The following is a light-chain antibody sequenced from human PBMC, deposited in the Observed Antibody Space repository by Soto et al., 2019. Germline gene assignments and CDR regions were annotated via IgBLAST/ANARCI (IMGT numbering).Light chain of an antibody. Sequence: QSALTQPASVSGSPGQSITISCTGTSSDIGGYNFVSWYQQHPGKAPRLLIYEVTSRPSGVSDRFSGSKSGNTASLTVSGLQAEDEADYYCSSYTTTDTLVIFGGGTQLTVL. J-gene: IGLJ2*01. V-gene: IGLV2-14*01. CDR3: SSYTTTDTLVI. CDR1: SSDIGGYNF. CDR2: EVT.